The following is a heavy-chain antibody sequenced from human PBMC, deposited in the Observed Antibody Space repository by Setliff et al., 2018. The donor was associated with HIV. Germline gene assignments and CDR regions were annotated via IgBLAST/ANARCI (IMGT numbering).Heavy chain of an antibody. J-gene: IGHJ4*02. CDR1: GYTFTSYY. Sequence: ASVKVSCKASGYTFTSYYMHWVRQAPGQGLERMGIINPSGDSTNYAQKFQGRVTMTRDTSTNTVYMELSSLRSEDTAVYYCARLGDFWSGYSYFDYWGQGTLVTVSS. V-gene: IGHV1-46*01. CDR2: INPSGDST. CDR3: ARLGDFWSGYSYFDY. D-gene: IGHD3-3*01.